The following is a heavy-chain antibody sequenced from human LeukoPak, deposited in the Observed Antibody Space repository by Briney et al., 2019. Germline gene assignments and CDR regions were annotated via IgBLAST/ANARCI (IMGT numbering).Heavy chain of an antibody. CDR1: GGTFTIYA. CDR3: AKGGFWGTKEVWLRD. Sequence: ASVKVSCTASGGTFTIYAISWVRQAPGQGLEWMGGIIPIFGTANYAQKFQGRVTITADESTSTAYMELSSLRSEDTAVYYCAKGGFWGTKEVWLRDWGQGTLLTVSS. CDR2: IIPIFGTA. J-gene: IGHJ4*02. V-gene: IGHV1-69*13. D-gene: IGHD3-16*01.